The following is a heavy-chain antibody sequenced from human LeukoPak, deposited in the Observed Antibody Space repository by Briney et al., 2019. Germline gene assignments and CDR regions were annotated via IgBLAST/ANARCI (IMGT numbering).Heavy chain of an antibody. J-gene: IGHJ4*02. CDR3: ARSITMIVVAHFDY. Sequence: GASVKVSCKASGYTFTSYYMHWVRQAPGQGLEWMGIINPSGGSTSYAQTFQGRVPMTRATSTSTVYMELSSLRSEDTAVYYCARSITMIVVAHFDYWGQGTLVTVSS. V-gene: IGHV1-46*01. CDR1: GYTFTSYY. D-gene: IGHD3-22*01. CDR2: INPSGGST.